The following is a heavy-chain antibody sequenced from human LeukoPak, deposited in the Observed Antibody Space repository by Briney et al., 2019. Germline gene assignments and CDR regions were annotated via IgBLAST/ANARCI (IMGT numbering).Heavy chain of an antibody. CDR2: IYWDDNK. V-gene: IGHV2-5*02. J-gene: IGHJ4*02. CDR1: GFSLSLSGVG. Sequence: SGPTLVKPTQTLTLTCTFSGFSLSLSGVGVGWIRQPPGKALEGLALIYWDDNKRYSPSLKYRLIITKDSSKNQVVLTMTNMDPVDPATYYCAHYYYDTSGFDYWGQGTLVTVSS. D-gene: IGHD3-22*01. CDR3: AHYYYDTSGFDY.